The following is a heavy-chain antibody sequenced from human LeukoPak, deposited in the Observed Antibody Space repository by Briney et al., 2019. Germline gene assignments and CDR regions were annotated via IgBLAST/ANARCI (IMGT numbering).Heavy chain of an antibody. V-gene: IGHV1-2*06. J-gene: IGHJ4*02. D-gene: IGHD4-17*01. CDR1: GYTFTGYY. CDR3: ARGKTYGVDY. Sequence: ASVKVSCKASGYTFTGYYVDWVRQAPGQGLEWMGRINPNSGGTNYAQKFQGGVTMTRDTSINTVYMELSRLRSDDTAVYYCARGKTYGVDYWGQGTLVTVSS. CDR2: INPNSGGT.